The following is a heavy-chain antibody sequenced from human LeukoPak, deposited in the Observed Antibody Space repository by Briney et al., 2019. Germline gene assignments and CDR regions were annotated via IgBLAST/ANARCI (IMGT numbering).Heavy chain of an antibody. CDR1: GSSFTSYW. Sequence: GESLKISCKGSGSSFTSYWIGWARQLPGKGLEWMGIIYPGDSDTRYSPSFQGQVTISADKSISTAYLQWSSLKASDTAMYYCARYFGYCSSTSCYAYFDYWGQGTLVTVSS. J-gene: IGHJ4*02. V-gene: IGHV5-51*01. D-gene: IGHD2-2*01. CDR3: ARYFGYCSSTSCYAYFDY. CDR2: IYPGDSDT.